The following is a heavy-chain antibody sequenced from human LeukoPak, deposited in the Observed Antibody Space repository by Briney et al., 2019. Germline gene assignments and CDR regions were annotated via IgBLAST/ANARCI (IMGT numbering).Heavy chain of an antibody. CDR1: GGSIRSSYYY. J-gene: IGHJ4*02. Sequence: PSETLSLTCTVSGGSIRSSYYYWGWIRQPPGKGLEWIGSIYDSGSTYYNPSLKSRVTISVDTSKNQFSLKLNSVTAADTAVYYCARHDGRGGATMGALDYWGRGTLVTVSS. CDR3: ARHDGRGGATMGALDY. D-gene: IGHD4/OR15-4a*01. V-gene: IGHV4-39*01. CDR2: IYDSGST.